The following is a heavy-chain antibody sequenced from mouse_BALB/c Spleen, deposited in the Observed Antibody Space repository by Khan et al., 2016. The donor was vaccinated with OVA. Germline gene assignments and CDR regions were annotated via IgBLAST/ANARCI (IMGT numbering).Heavy chain of an antibody. J-gene: IGHJ1*01. CDR2: INSNGGTS. CDR1: GFTFSSYG. D-gene: IGHD2-14*01. Sequence: EVELVESGGGLVQPGGSLKLSCAASGFTFSSYGMSWVRQTPDKRLELVATINSNGGTSYYPDSVKGRFTISRDTAKNTLHLQMSSLKSEDTAMYYCARVYYRYDEGYWYFAVWGAGTTVTVSS. CDR3: ARVYYRYDEGYWYFAV. V-gene: IGHV5-6-3*01.